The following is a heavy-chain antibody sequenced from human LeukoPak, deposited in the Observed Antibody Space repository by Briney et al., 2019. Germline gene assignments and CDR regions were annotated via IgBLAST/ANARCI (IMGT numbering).Heavy chain of an antibody. J-gene: IGHJ4*02. CDR1: GYRFTSYW. V-gene: IGHV5-51*01. CDR2: IYPGDSHT. D-gene: IGHD6-25*01. CDR3: ARPDSSGWHFDY. Sequence: GESLKISCQGSGYRFTSYWIAWVRQMPGKGLEWMGIIYPGDSHTKYSPSFQGQVTISADKSISTAYLQWSSLKASDTAIYFCARPDSSGWHFDYWGQGTLVTVSS.